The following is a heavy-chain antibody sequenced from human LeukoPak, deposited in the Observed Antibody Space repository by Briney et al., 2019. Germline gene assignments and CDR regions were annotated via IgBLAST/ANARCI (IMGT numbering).Heavy chain of an antibody. CDR2: MSGSGGSP. Sequence: GGSLRLSCAVSGLTISSYAMSWVRQAPGKGLEWVSLMSGSGGSPYYADSVKGRITISRDNSKNILYLEMNSLRAEDTAVYYCAKDGEGFLEWSPPLGYWGQGTLVTVSS. J-gene: IGHJ4*02. V-gene: IGHV3-23*01. D-gene: IGHD3-3*01. CDR3: AKDGEGFLEWSPPLGY. CDR1: GLTISSYA.